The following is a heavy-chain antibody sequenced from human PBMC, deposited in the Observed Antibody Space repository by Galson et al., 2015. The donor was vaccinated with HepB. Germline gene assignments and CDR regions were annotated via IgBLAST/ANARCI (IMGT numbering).Heavy chain of an antibody. CDR1: GGSISSYY. J-gene: IGHJ2*01. CDR2: IYYSGST. Sequence: ETLSLTCTVSGGSISSYYWSWIRQPPGKGLEWIGYIYYSGSTNYNPSLKSRVTISVDTSKNQFSLKLSSVTAADTAVYYCARLFPQLGLAPNYWYFDLWGRGTLVTVSS. V-gene: IGHV4-59*08. D-gene: IGHD3-16*01. CDR3: ARLFPQLGLAPNYWYFDL.